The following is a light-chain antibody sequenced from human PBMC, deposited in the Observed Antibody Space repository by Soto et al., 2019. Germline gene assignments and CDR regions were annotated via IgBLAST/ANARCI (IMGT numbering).Light chain of an antibody. CDR3: QQYDNLLT. CDR1: QDISNY. Sequence: DIQMTQSPSSLSASVGDRVTITCQASQDISNYLNWYQQKPGKAPKLLIYEASNWETGVPSRFSGSGARTDFTFTISSLQPEDIATYYCQQYDNLLTFGGGTKVEIK. J-gene: IGKJ4*01. CDR2: EAS. V-gene: IGKV1-33*01.